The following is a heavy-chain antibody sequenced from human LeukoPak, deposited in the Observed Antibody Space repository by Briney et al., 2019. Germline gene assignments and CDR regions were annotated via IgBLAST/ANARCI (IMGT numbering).Heavy chain of an antibody. J-gene: IGHJ6*02. D-gene: IGHD6-6*01. V-gene: IGHV3-33*01. CDR1: GFTFSSYG. Sequence: PGRSLRLSCAASGFTFSSYGMHWVRQAPGKGLEWVAVIWYDGSNKYYADSVKGRFTISRDNSKNTLYLQMNSLRAEDTAVYYCARLPLRSIAVGYYGMDVWGQGTTVTVSS. CDR3: ARLPLRSIAVGYYGMDV. CDR2: IWYDGSNK.